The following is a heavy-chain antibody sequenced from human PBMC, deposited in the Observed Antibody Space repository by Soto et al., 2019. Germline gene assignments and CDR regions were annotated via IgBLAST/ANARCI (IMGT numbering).Heavy chain of an antibody. CDR1: GGSISSYY. D-gene: IGHD3-3*01. J-gene: IGHJ5*02. Sequence: SETLSLTCTVSGGSISSYYWSWIRQPPGKGLEWIGYIYYSGSTNYNPSLKSRVTISVDTSKNQFSLKLSSVTAADTAVYYCARSRITIFGVVEARWFDPWGQGTLVTVSS. V-gene: IGHV4-59*01. CDR3: ARSRITIFGVVEARWFDP. CDR2: IYYSGST.